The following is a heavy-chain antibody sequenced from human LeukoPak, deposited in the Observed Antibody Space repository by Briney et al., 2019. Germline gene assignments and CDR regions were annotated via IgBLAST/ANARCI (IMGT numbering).Heavy chain of an antibody. Sequence: GGSLRLSCAASGFTFSSYWMSWVRQAPGKGLEWVANIKQDGSEKYYVDSVKGRFTISRDNAKNSLYLQMNSLRAEDTAVYYCARDHGYFDWLRYYYYMDVWGKGTTVTVSS. CDR1: GFTFSSYW. D-gene: IGHD3-9*01. CDR2: IKQDGSEK. J-gene: IGHJ6*03. CDR3: ARDHGYFDWLRYYYYMDV. V-gene: IGHV3-7*01.